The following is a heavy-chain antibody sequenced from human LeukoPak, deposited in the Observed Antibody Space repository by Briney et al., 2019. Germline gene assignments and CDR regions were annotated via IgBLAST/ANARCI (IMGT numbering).Heavy chain of an antibody. CDR3: ARKMATIAAGFDY. CDR2: IKQDGSEK. J-gene: IGHJ4*02. Sequence: GGSLRLSCAASGFTFSSYWMSWVRQAPGKGLEWVASIKQDGSEKYYVDSVKGRFTISRDNAKNSLYLQMNSLRAEDTAVYYCARKMATIAAGFDYWGQGTLVTVSS. V-gene: IGHV3-7*01. D-gene: IGHD5-24*01. CDR1: GFTFSSYW.